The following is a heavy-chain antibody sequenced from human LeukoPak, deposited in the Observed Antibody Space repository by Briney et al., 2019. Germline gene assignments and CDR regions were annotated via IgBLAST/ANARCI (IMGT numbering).Heavy chain of an antibody. CDR3: ARGAENYYYGSGSYTYYYYGMDV. Sequence: PGGSLRLSCAASGFTFSSYAMHWVRQAPGKGLEWVAVISYDGSNKYYADSVKGRFTISRDNSKNTLYLQMNSLRAEDTAVYYCARGAENYYYGSGSYTYYYYGMDVWGQGTTVTVSS. V-gene: IGHV3-30-3*01. CDR2: ISYDGSNK. CDR1: GFTFSSYA. D-gene: IGHD3-10*01. J-gene: IGHJ6*02.